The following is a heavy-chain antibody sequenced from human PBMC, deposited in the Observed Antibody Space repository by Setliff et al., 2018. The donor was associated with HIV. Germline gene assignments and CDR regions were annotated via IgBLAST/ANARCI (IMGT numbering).Heavy chain of an antibody. J-gene: IGHJ5*01. CDR3: ARGPKPGLLDLTWFDS. Sequence: SETLSLTCTVSGGSVSSGSYYWSWIRQPAGRGLEWIGHRYTTGSTSYNPSLKSRVTISVDTSNNQFSLKLSSVTAADTAVYYCARGPKPGLLDLTWFDSWGQGTLVTVSS. CDR2: RYTTGST. CDR1: GGSVSSGSYY. V-gene: IGHV4-61*09. D-gene: IGHD3-9*01.